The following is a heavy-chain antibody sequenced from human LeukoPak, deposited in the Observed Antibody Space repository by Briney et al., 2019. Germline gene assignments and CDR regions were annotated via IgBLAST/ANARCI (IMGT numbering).Heavy chain of an antibody. CDR2: ISAYNGNT. Sequence: ASVKVSCKASGYTFTSYGISWVRQAPGQGLEWMGWISAYNGNTNYAQKLQGRVTMTTDTSTSTAYMELRTLRPGDTAVYYCARGRIYYYDSSGPRPRAGIDYWGQGTLVTVSS. CDR1: GYTFTSYG. CDR3: ARGRIYYYDSSGPRPRAGIDY. D-gene: IGHD3-22*01. J-gene: IGHJ4*02. V-gene: IGHV1-18*01.